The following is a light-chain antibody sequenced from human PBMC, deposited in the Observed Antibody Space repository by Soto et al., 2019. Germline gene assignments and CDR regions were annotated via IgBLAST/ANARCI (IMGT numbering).Light chain of an antibody. Sequence: QSALTQPASVSGSPGQSITISCTGTGSDVGGYDAVSWYQQHPGKAPKLIIFHVNNRPSGTSNRFSGSKSGFTASLTISGLQAEEEAYYYCCSYATGGSYVFGTGTKVTVL. J-gene: IGLJ1*01. CDR1: GSDVGGYDA. CDR2: HVN. CDR3: CSYATGGSYV. V-gene: IGLV2-14*03.